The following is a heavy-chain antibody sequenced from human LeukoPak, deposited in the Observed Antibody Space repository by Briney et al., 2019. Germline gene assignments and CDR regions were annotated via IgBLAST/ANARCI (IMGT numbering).Heavy chain of an antibody. V-gene: IGHV3-15*01. CDR1: DFTFDSAW. CDR3: TTDLMDV. CDR2: IKSNTAGGTT. J-gene: IGHJ6*02. Sequence: PGGSLRLSCAASDFTFDSAWMSWVRPAPGRGREWVGRIKSNTAGGTTEYAAPVKARFTISRDDSKNTLYLQMNSLKPEDTAVYYCTTDLMDVWGQGTTVTVSS.